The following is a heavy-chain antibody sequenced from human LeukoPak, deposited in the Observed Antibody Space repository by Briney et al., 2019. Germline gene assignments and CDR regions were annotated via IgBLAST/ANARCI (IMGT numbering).Heavy chain of an antibody. J-gene: IGHJ5*02. V-gene: IGHV1-46*01. Sequence: GASVKVSCKGFGYTFTSNYMHWVRQAPGQGPEWMGVISPSGGSTTYAQKFQGRVTLTRDMSTSTDSLELSSLRSEDTAVYYCARDNSVRDEAWWFNPWGQGTLVTVSS. D-gene: IGHD5-24*01. CDR1: GYTFTSNY. CDR3: ARDNSVRDEAWWFNP. CDR2: ISPSGGST.